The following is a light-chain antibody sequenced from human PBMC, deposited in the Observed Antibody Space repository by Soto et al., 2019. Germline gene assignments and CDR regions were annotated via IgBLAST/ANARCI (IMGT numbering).Light chain of an antibody. J-gene: IGKJ1*01. V-gene: IGKV3-20*01. CDR2: DAS. CDR3: QQYGRSPWT. CDR1: RRIISTY. Sequence: ELVLAQYPGTLSLSRGERATLSCWGGRRIISTYLAWYQQKPGQAPRLLIYDASSRATGIPDRFSGSGSGTDFTLIISRLEPEDFAVYYCQQYGRSPWTFGQGTKVDIK.